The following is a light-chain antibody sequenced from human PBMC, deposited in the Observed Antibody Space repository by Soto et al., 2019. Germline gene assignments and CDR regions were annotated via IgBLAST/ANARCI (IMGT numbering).Light chain of an antibody. CDR2: EVS. CDR3: SSYTTSNTYV. J-gene: IGLJ1*01. CDR1: SSDVGGYNY. V-gene: IGLV2-14*01. Sequence: QSALTQPASVSGYPGQSITISCTGRSSDVGGYNYVSWYQQHPGKAPKFMIYEVSRRPSGVSNRFSGSKSGNTASLTVSGLQAEDEADHYCSSYTTSNTYVFGTGTKVTV.